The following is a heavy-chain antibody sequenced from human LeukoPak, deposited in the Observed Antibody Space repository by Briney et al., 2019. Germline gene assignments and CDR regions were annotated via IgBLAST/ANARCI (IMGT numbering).Heavy chain of an antibody. Sequence: GGSLRLSCVASGFTFSNYAMSWVRQAPGKGLEWVGRIKSKTDGGTTDYAAPVKGRFTISRDDSKNTLYLQMNSLKTEDTAVYYCTTGPNQDYYDSSGFDYWGQGTLVTVSS. CDR3: TTGPNQDYYDSSGFDY. D-gene: IGHD3-22*01. V-gene: IGHV3-15*01. J-gene: IGHJ4*02. CDR2: IKSKTDGGTT. CDR1: GFTFSNYA.